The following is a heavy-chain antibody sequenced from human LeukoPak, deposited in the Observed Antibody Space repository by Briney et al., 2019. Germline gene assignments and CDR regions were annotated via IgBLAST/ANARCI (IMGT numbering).Heavy chain of an antibody. CDR2: IIPIFGTA. CDR1: GYTFTSYG. D-gene: IGHD2-15*01. V-gene: IGHV1-69*13. J-gene: IGHJ3*02. Sequence: SVKVSCKASGYTFTSYGISWVRQAPGQGLEWMGGIIPIFGTANYAQKFQGRVTITADESTSTAYMELSSLRSEDTAVYYCASAKGYCSGGSCFYAFDIWGQGTVVTVSS. CDR3: ASAKGYCSGGSCFYAFDI.